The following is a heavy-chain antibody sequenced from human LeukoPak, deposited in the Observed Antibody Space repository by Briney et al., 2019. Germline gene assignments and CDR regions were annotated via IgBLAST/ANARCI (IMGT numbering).Heavy chain of an antibody. D-gene: IGHD2-2*01. CDR1: GYTFTSYY. CDR2: INPSGGST. V-gene: IGHV1-46*01. J-gene: IGHJ3*02. Sequence: ASVKVSCKASGYTFTSYYMHWVRQAPGQGLEWMGIINPSGGSTSYAQKFQGRVTMTRDTSTSTVYMELSSLRSEDTAVYYCAREIGYCSSTSCSYDAFDIWGQGTMVTVSS. CDR3: AREIGYCSSTSCSYDAFDI.